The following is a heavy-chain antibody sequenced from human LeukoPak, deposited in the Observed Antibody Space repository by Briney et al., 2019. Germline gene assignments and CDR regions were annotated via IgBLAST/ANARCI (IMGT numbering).Heavy chain of an antibody. CDR2: ISSCANYI. CDR3: ARDNAGSYFVDY. D-gene: IGHD1-26*01. CDR1: GFTFSSYT. J-gene: IGHJ4*02. Sequence: GGSLRLSCEASGFTFSSYTLNWVRQAPGKGLEWVSSISSCANYIDYADSVKGRFTISRDNAKNSLFLQMDSLRGEDTAVYYCARDNAGSYFVDYWGQGILVTVSS. V-gene: IGHV3-21*06.